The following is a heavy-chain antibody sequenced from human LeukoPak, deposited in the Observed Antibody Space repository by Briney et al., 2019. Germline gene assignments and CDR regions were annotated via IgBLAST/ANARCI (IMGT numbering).Heavy chain of an antibody. CDR3: ARDMGYFDSSGHYYFDY. J-gene: IGHJ4*02. Sequence: GGSLRLXCAASGFTFDNYGMSWVRQAPGKGLEWVSGIYWNGGSTGYADSVKGRFTISRDNAKNSLYLQMNSLRAEDTAFYYCARDMGYFDSSGHYYFDYWGQGTLVTVSS. CDR2: IYWNGGST. CDR1: GFTFDNYG. D-gene: IGHD3-22*01. V-gene: IGHV3-20*04.